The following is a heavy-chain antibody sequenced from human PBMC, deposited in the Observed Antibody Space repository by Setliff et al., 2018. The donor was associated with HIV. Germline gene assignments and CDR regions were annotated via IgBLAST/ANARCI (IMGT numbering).Heavy chain of an antibody. CDR2: IYKSGST. Sequence: SETLSLTCSVSGGSISTYHWSWIRQPPGKGLEWIGYIYKSGSTNYNPSLKSRVTISVDTSKNQFSLKLSSVTAADTAVYYCARDSVNYYDSSGYYYYYYYMDVWGKGTTV. D-gene: IGHD3-22*01. J-gene: IGHJ6*03. V-gene: IGHV4-59*12. CDR3: ARDSVNYYDSSGYYYYYYYMDV. CDR1: GGSISTYH.